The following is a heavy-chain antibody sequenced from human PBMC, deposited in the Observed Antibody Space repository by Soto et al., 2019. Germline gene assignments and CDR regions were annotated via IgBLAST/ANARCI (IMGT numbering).Heavy chain of an antibody. Sequence: EVQLVESGGGLVQPGGSLRLSCAASGFTFSSYWMSWVRQVPGKGLEWVANIKQDGSEKYYVDSVKGRFTISRDNAKNSLYLQMNSLRAEDTAVYYCARDALQSAFDIWGQGTMVTVSS. D-gene: IGHD6-19*01. CDR3: ARDALQSAFDI. CDR2: IKQDGSEK. J-gene: IGHJ3*02. CDR1: GFTFSSYW. V-gene: IGHV3-7*01.